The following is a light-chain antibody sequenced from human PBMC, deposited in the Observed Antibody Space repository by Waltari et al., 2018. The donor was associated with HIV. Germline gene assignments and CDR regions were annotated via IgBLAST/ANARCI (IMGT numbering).Light chain of an antibody. CDR3: ATWNDSLSGYV. V-gene: IGLV1-47*01. J-gene: IGLJ1*01. CDR1: SSNIGRHY. Sequence: QSVLTPPPSASGTPGQRATIPCSGSSSNIGRHYVYWYQQLPGTAPKLLIYRNNQRPSGVPDRFSGSKSGTSASLAISGLRSEDEADYYCATWNDSLSGYVFGTGTKVTV. CDR2: RNN.